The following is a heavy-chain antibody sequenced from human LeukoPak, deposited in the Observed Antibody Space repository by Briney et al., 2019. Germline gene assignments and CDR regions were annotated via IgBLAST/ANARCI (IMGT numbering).Heavy chain of an antibody. CDR3: ASPAAGTNFDY. CDR2: ISSIGSYT. Sequence: GGSLRLSCAASGFTFSDHYMSWIRPAPGKGLAWVSYISSIGSYTNYADSVKGRFTVSRDNAKNSLYLQMNSLRVEDTAVYYCASPAAGTNFDYWGQGTLVTVSS. J-gene: IGHJ4*02. D-gene: IGHD6-13*01. V-gene: IGHV3-11*03. CDR1: GFTFSDHY.